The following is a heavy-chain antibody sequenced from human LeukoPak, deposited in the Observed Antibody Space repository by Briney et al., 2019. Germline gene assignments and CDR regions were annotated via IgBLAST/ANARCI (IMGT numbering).Heavy chain of an antibody. J-gene: IGHJ4*02. D-gene: IGHD3/OR15-3a*01. V-gene: IGHV3-7*04. Sequence: GGSLRLSCAASGFTLSRDWMSWVRQAPGKGLEWVANIKQDGGEKYYVDSVKGRFTISRDNAKNSLYLQMNSLRPVDTAVYYCAGRGHGKLYYFDLGGQGTLVTASS. CDR1: GFTLSRDW. CDR2: IKQDGGEK. CDR3: AGRGHGKLYYFDL.